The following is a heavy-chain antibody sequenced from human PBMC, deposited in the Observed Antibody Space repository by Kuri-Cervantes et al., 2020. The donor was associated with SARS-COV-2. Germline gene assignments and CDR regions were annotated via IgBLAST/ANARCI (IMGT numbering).Heavy chain of an antibody. Sequence: GESLKISCAASRFTFNKYDLIWVRQAPGKGLEWVSSISTSGGDTNYADSLKGRFTISRDNSKNTLYLQMNNLRVEDTAVYYCASVSTMGVSLDWGQGTLVTVSS. D-gene: IGHD5-24*01. J-gene: IGHJ4*02. CDR3: ASVSTMGVSLD. CDR1: RFTFNKYD. V-gene: IGHV3-23*01. CDR2: ISTSGGDT.